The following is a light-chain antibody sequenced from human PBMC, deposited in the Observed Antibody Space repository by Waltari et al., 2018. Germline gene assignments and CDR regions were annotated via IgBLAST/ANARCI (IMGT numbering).Light chain of an antibody. CDR1: QGISSY. CDR3: QQYNNWPPEDT. V-gene: IGKV1-8*01. Sequence: AIRMTQSPSSLSASTGDRVTITCRASQGISSYLAWYQQKPGKAPKLLIYAASTLQNGVPSRFSGSGSGTEFTLTISSLQSEDFAFYYCQQYNNWPPEDTFGQGTKLEIK. CDR2: AAS. J-gene: IGKJ2*01.